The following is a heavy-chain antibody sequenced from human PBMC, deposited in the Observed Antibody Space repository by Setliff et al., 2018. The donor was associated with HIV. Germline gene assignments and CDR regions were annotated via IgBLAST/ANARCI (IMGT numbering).Heavy chain of an antibody. CDR1: GYTFSNYG. J-gene: IGHJ6*02. CDR3: ARGGGYWFYNYGIDV. CDR2: ITPYNGNR. V-gene: IGHV1-18*01. D-gene: IGHD2-8*02. Sequence: ASVKVSCKASGYTFSNYGISWVRQAPGQGLEWMGWITPYNGNRNYAQNLQDRVTMTTDTSTNTAYMELSSLRSDDTAVYYCARGGGYWFYNYGIDVWGQGTTVTVLL.